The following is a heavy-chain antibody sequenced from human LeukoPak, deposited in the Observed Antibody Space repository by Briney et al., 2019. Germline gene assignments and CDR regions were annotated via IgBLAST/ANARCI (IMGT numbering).Heavy chain of an antibody. Sequence: RSSETLSLTCAVYGGSFSGYYWSWIRQPPGKGLEWIGEINHSGSTNYNPSLKSRVTISVDTSKNQFSLKLSSVTAADTAVYYCARDPSGGWFDPWGQGTLVTVSS. CDR1: GGSFSGYY. J-gene: IGHJ5*02. CDR2: INHSGST. D-gene: IGHD3-16*01. CDR3: ARDPSGGWFDP. V-gene: IGHV4-34*01.